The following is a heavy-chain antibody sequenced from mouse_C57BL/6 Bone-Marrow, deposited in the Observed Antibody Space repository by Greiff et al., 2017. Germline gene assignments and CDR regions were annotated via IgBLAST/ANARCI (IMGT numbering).Heavy chain of an antibody. CDR1: GFTFSDYG. J-gene: IGHJ4*01. Sequence: EVQLVESGGGLVKPGGSLKLSCAASGFTFSDYGMHWVRQAPEKGLEWVAYISSGSSTIYYADTVKGRFTISRDNAKNTLFLQMTSLRSEDTAMYYCARYYYGSSYSAMDYWGQGTSVTVSS. CDR3: ARYYYGSSYSAMDY. D-gene: IGHD1-1*01. CDR2: ISSGSSTI. V-gene: IGHV5-17*01.